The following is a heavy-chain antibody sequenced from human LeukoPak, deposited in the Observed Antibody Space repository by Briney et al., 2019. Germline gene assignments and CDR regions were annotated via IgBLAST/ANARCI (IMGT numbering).Heavy chain of an antibody. CDR3: ARDLIAARPGWFDP. J-gene: IGHJ5*02. CDR1: GYTFTTYG. CDR2: ISAYNGNT. V-gene: IGHV1-18*01. D-gene: IGHD6-6*01. Sequence: ASVKVSCKASGYTFTTYGINWVRQAPGQGLEGMGWISAYNGNTNYAQNLQGRVTLTTDTSASTAYMELRSLRSDDTAVYYCARDLIAARPGWFDPWGQGTLVIVSS.